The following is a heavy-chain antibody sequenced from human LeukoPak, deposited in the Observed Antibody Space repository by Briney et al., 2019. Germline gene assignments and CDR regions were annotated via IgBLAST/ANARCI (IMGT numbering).Heavy chain of an antibody. CDR3: ARSPRITMVRGELGVDY. Sequence: GEALKISCKGSGYSFTSYSIGWVRQMPRKGLEWMGIIYPGYSDTRYSPSFQGQVTISADKSISTAYLQWSSLKASDTAMYYCARSPRITMVRGELGVDYWGQGTLVTVSS. V-gene: IGHV5-51*01. J-gene: IGHJ4*02. CDR2: IYPGYSDT. CDR1: GYSFTSYS. D-gene: IGHD3-10*01.